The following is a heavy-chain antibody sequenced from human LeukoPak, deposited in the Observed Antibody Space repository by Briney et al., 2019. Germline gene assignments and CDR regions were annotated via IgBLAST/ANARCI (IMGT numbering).Heavy chain of an antibody. J-gene: IGHJ4*02. CDR1: GYTFTGYF. CDR2: INPNSGGT. Sequence: ASVRVSCKASGYTFTGYFMHWMRQAPGQGPEWMGWINPNSGGTNYAQKFQGRVIMTRDMSISTAYMELSRLRSDDTAVYYCARVSEYYYFDYWGQGTLVTVSS. D-gene: IGHD2/OR15-2a*01. CDR3: ARVSEYYYFDY. V-gene: IGHV1-2*02.